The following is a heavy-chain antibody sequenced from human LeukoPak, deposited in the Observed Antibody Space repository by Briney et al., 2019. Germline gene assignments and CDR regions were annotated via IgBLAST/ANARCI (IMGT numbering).Heavy chain of an antibody. CDR1: GFTFSSYE. V-gene: IGHV3-48*03. J-gene: IGHJ3*02. CDR2: ISHTGSTI. D-gene: IGHD3-10*01. CDR3: VRDKRFGDVRIRAFDI. Sequence: GGTLRLSCAASGFTFSSYEMDWVRQAPGKGLEGVSYISHTGSTIYYAESVKGRFTISRDNAKNSLYLQMNSLRAEDTAVYYCVRDKRFGDVRIRAFDIWGQGTMVTVSS.